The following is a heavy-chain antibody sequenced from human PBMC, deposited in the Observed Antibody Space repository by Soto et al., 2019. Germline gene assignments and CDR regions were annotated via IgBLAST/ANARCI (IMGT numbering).Heavy chain of an antibody. CDR3: ARDPSPELTLASFEY. CDR2: ISAYNGNT. Sequence: GASVKVSCKASGYTFTSYGISWVRQAPGQGLEWMGWISAYNGNTNYAQKLQGRVTMTTDTSTSTAYMELRSLRSDDTAVYYCARDPSPELTLASFEYWGQGTLVTVSS. D-gene: IGHD1-26*01. V-gene: IGHV1-18*01. J-gene: IGHJ4*02. CDR1: GYTFTSYG.